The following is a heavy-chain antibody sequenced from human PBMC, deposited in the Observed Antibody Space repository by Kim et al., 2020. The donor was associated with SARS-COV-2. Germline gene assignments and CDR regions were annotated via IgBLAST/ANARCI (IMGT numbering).Heavy chain of an antibody. CDR1: GFSFGNYW. CDR2: IKEDGSEK. J-gene: IGHJ4*01. V-gene: IGHV3-7*01. D-gene: IGHD3-9*01. Sequence: GGSLRLSCSGSGFSFGNYWMTWVRRAPGKGLEWVAHIKEDGSEKIYVDSAKGRFTISRDNAENSLFLQMDSLRVEDTARYYCARGQVVTGYYKPAGGDY. CDR3: ARGQVVTGYYKPAGGDY.